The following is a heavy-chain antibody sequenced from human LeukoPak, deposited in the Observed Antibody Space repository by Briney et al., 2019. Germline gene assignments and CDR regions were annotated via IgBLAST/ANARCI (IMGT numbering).Heavy chain of an antibody. V-gene: IGHV4-61*08. CDR2: IYYSGST. CDR1: GGSISSGDYY. D-gene: IGHD3-3*01. CDR3: ARDTGDFWSGYFL. Sequence: PSETLSLTCTVSGGSISSGDYYWSWIRQPPGKGLEWIGYIYYSGSTNYNPSLKSRVTISVDTSKNQFSLKLSSVTAEDTAVYYCARDTGDFWSGYFLWGQGTLVTVSS. J-gene: IGHJ4*02.